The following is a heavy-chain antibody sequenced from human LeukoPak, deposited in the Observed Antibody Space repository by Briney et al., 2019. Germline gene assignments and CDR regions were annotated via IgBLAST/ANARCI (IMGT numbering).Heavy chain of an antibody. V-gene: IGHV4-34*01. Sequence: PSETLSLTCAVYGGSFSGYYWSWIRQPPGKGLEWIGEINHSGSTNYNPSLKSLVTISVDTSKNQFSLKLSSVTAADTAVYYCARDPYGDGGDYWGQGTLVTVSS. CDR3: ARDPYGDGGDY. D-gene: IGHD4-17*01. CDR2: INHSGST. CDR1: GGSFSGYY. J-gene: IGHJ4*02.